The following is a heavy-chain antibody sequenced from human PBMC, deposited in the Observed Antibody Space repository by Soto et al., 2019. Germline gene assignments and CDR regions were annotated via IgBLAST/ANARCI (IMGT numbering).Heavy chain of an antibody. V-gene: IGHV3-21*01. CDR2: ISSSSSYI. Sequence: GGSLRLSCAASGVTFSSYSMNWVRQAPGKGLEWVSSISSSSSYIYYADSVKGRFTISRDNAKNSLYLQMNSLRAEDTAVYYCARSLIAAPQTGYYYGMDVWGQGTTVTVS. D-gene: IGHD6-13*01. CDR3: ARSLIAAPQTGYYYGMDV. CDR1: GVTFSSYS. J-gene: IGHJ6*02.